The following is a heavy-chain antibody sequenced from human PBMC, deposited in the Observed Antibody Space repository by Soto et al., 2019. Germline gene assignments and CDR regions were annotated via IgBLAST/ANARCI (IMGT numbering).Heavy chain of an antibody. CDR1: GGTISSYC. CDR3: ARYDYGDYGGFDY. Sequence: SETLCLTCTVAGGTISSYCWSWIRQPPGKGLEWIGYIYYSGSTNYNPSLKSRVTISVDTSKNQFSLKLSSVTAADTAVYYCARYDYGDYGGFDYWGQGTLVTVSS. J-gene: IGHJ4*02. CDR2: IYYSGST. V-gene: IGHV4-59*08. D-gene: IGHD4-17*01.